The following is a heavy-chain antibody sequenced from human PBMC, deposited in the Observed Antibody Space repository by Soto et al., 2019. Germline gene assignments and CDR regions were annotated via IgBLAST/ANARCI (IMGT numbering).Heavy chain of an antibody. CDR3: AIDFLAYGGLFDY. CDR1: GFTFSSYA. CDR2: ISGSGGST. V-gene: IGHV3-23*01. D-gene: IGHD4-17*01. Sequence: SLRLSCAASGFTFSSYAMSWVRQAPGKGLEWVSAISGSGGSTYYADSVKGRFTTSRDNSKNTLYLQMNSLRAEDAAVYYCAIDFLAYGGLFDYWGQGTLVTVSS. J-gene: IGHJ4*02.